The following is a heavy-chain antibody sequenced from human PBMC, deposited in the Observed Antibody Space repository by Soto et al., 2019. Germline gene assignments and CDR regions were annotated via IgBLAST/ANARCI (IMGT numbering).Heavy chain of an antibody. CDR2: ISDSGDST. D-gene: IGHD2-15*01. Sequence: GGSLRLSCAASGFTFSNFAMNWVRQAPGKGLEWVSVISDSGDSTYYADSVKGRFTISRDNSKNTLYLQMNSLRAEDTAVYFCAKSSGGSCYTSCNYWGRGTLVTVSS. CDR1: GFTFSNFA. CDR3: AKSSGGSCYTSCNY. J-gene: IGHJ4*02. V-gene: IGHV3-23*01.